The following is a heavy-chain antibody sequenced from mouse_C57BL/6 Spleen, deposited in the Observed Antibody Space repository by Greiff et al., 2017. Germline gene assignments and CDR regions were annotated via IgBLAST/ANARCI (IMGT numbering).Heavy chain of an antibody. Sequence: VQLQQPGAELVKPGASVKVSCKASGYTFTSYWMHWVKQRPGQGLEWIGRIHPSDSDTNYNQKFKGKATLTVDKSSSTAYMQLSSLTAEDAAVYYWAIDSSGYEDFDYWGQGTTLTVSS. D-gene: IGHD3-2*02. CDR3: AIDSSGYEDFDY. CDR2: IHPSDSDT. J-gene: IGHJ2*01. CDR1: GYTFTSYW. V-gene: IGHV1-74*01.